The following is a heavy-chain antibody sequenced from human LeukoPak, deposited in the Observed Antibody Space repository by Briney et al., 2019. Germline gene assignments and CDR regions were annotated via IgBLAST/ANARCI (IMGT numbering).Heavy chain of an antibody. J-gene: IGHJ6*03. CDR2: ITHTGST. CDR1: GGSFSGYY. CDR3: ARSYSRFYYYYMDV. Sequence: SETLSLTCTVYGGSFSGYYWGWIRQPPGKGLEWIGEITHTGSTNYNPSLKSRVTISVDTSKNQFSLNLSSVTAADTAVYYCARSYSRFYYYYMDVWGKGTTVTVSS. D-gene: IGHD6-13*01. V-gene: IGHV4-34*01.